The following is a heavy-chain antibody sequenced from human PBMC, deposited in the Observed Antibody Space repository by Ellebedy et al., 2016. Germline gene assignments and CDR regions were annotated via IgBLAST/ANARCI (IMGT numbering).Heavy chain of an antibody. CDR2: VYSSGST. V-gene: IGHV4-4*07. CDR1: GDSMSSVF. J-gene: IGHJ4*02. D-gene: IGHD1-7*01. Sequence: SETLSLTCSVSGDSMSSVFWSWIRQPAGKGLEWIGRVYSSGSTDYSPSLKSRVSMSIDTSRNQFSLELSSVTAADTAVYYCARMVDWNYEGRFDYWGRGTLVTVSS. CDR3: ARMVDWNYEGRFDY.